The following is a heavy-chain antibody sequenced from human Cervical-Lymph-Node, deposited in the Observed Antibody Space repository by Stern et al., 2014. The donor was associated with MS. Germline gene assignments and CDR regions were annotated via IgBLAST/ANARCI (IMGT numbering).Heavy chain of an antibody. J-gene: IGHJ5*01. V-gene: IGHV3-30*18. CDR1: GFTFSSYG. Sequence: VQLVESGGGVVQPGRSLRLSCSASGFTFSSYGMHWVRQIPGKGLEWVAIISSDGTEEFYADSVKGRFTISRDNSKKTLYLQMNGLRAEDTAVYSCAKRRDGFNYLASWGQGTLVTVSS. CDR2: ISSDGTEE. D-gene: IGHD5-24*01. CDR3: AKRRDGFNYLAS.